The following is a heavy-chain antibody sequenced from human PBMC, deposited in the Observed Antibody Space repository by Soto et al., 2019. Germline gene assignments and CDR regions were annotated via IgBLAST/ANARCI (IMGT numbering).Heavy chain of an antibody. CDR2: ISYDGTYK. CDR1: AFTFRSYA. D-gene: IGHD3-22*01. V-gene: IGHV3-30-3*01. J-gene: IGHJ4*02. Sequence: QVQLVESGGGVVQPGRSLRLSCAASAFTFRSYAMHWVRQAPGKGLEWVAVISYDGTYKYYADSVKGRFTISRDNSKNRLYLQMSSLRPEDTAVYYCARDAIYDGSGYYGSYFDYWGQGSLVTVSS. CDR3: ARDAIYDGSGYYGSYFDY.